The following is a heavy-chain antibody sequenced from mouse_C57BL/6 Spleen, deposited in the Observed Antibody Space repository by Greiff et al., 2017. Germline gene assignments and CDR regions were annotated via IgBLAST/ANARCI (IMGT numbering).Heavy chain of an antibody. D-gene: IGHD2-14*01. Sequence: VQLQQSGAELVRPGSSVKLSCKASGYTFTSYWMHWVKQRPIQGLEWIGNIDPSDSETHYNQKFKDKATLTVDKSSSTAYMQLSSLTSEDSAVYYCARNRGAWFAYWGQGTLVTVSA. V-gene: IGHV1-52*01. CDR2: IDPSDSET. J-gene: IGHJ3*01. CDR3: ARNRGAWFAY. CDR1: GYTFTSYW.